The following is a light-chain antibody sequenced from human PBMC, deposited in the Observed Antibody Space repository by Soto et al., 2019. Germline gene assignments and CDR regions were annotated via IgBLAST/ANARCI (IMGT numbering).Light chain of an antibody. CDR1: SSDIGGYNY. Sequence: QSALTQPASVSGSPGQSITISCTGTSSDIGGYNYVSWYQQHPGKAPKLMIYDVSNRPSGVPHRFSGSKSGNTASLTSSGLQAEDEADYYCSSYTSISTGVFGTGTKVTVL. CDR2: DVS. V-gene: IGLV2-14*01. CDR3: SSYTSISTGV. J-gene: IGLJ1*01.